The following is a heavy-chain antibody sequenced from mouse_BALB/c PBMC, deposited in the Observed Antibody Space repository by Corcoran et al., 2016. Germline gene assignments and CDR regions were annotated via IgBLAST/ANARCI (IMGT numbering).Heavy chain of an antibody. Sequence: QIQLQQSGPELVKPGASVKISCKASGYTFTDYYINWVKQKPGQGLEWIGWIYPGSGNTKYNEKFKGKATLTSDKSSSTAYMELSSLTSEDSAVYYCARRHYGYDLYAMDYWGHGTSVTLSS. CDR3: ARRHYGYDLYAMDY. D-gene: IGHD2-2*01. CDR2: IYPGSGNT. J-gene: IGHJ4*01. CDR1: GYTFTDYY. V-gene: IGHV1-84*01.